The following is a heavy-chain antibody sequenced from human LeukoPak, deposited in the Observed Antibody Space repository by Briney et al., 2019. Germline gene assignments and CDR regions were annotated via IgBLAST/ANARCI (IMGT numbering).Heavy chain of an antibody. V-gene: IGHV1-18*01. CDR2: ISAYNGNT. J-gene: IGHJ4*02. Sequence: GASVKVSCKASGYTFTSYGISWVRQAPGQGLEWMGWISAYNGNTNYAQKLQGRVTMTTDTSTSTAYMELRSLRSDDTAVYYCARDLEQQLVWNHRIRQGKNDYWGQGTLVTVSS. CDR1: GYTFTSYG. D-gene: IGHD6-13*01. CDR3: ARDLEQQLVWNHRIRQGKNDY.